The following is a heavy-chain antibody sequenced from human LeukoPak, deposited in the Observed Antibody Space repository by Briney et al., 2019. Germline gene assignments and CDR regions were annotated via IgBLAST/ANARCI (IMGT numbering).Heavy chain of an antibody. J-gene: IGHJ4*02. CDR1: GYTFTSYA. Sequence: ASVKVSCKASGYTFTSYAMHWVRQAPGQRLEWMGWINAGNGNTKYSQKFQGRVTITRDTSASTAYMELSSLRSEDTAVYYCARDSTEWELQAWFDYWGQGTLVTVSS. CDR3: ARDSTEWELQAWFDY. D-gene: IGHD1-26*01. V-gene: IGHV1-3*01. CDR2: INAGNGNT.